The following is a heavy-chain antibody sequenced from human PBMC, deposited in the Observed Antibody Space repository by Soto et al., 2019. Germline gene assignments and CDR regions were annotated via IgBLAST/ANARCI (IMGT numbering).Heavy chain of an antibody. CDR3: ARDYGGNSQLDP. V-gene: IGHV2-70*04. J-gene: IGHJ5*02. D-gene: IGHD4-17*01. CDR2: IDWDDDK. CDR1: GFSLTTYGMR. Sequence: VSGPTLVNPSQTLTLTCTFSGFSLTTYGMRVSWIRQTPGKALEWLARIDWDDDKFYSTSLKTRLTISKDTPKNQVVLTLTNMEPVDTGTYYCARDYGGNSQLDPWGPGTLVTVSS.